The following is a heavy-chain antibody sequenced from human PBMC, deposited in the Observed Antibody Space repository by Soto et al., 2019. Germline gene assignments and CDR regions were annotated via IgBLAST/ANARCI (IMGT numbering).Heavy chain of an antibody. CDR1: GYTFTGYY. Sequence: ASVKVSCKASGYTFTGYYMHWVRQAPGQGLEWMGWINPNSGGTNYAQKFQGWVTMTRDTSISTAYMELSRLRSDDTAVYYCARGDYYDSSGYSPYDAFDICGQGTMVTVSS. J-gene: IGHJ3*02. CDR3: ARGDYYDSSGYSPYDAFDI. CDR2: INPNSGGT. V-gene: IGHV1-2*04. D-gene: IGHD3-22*01.